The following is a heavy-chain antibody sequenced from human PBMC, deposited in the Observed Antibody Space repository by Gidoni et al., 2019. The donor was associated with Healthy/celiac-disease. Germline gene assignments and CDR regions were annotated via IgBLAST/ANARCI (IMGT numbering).Heavy chain of an antibody. CDR3: ARDFQGGHYGMDV. CDR2: ISYDGSNK. CDR1: GFTFSSYA. J-gene: IGHJ6*02. V-gene: IGHV3-30*04. D-gene: IGHD1-26*01. Sequence: QVQLVEYGGGVVQPGRSLRLSCAASGFTFSSYAMHWVRQAPGKGLEWVAVISYDGSNKYYADSVKGRFTISRDNSKNTLYLQMNSLRAEDTAVYYCARDFQGGHYGMDVWGQGTTVTVSS.